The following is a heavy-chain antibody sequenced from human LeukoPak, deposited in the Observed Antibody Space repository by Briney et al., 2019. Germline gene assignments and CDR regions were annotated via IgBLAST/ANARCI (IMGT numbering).Heavy chain of an antibody. D-gene: IGHD3-22*01. V-gene: IGHV3-74*01. Sequence: GGSLRLSCAASGFTFSSYWMHWVRQAPGKGLVWVSRINSDGSSTSYADSVKGRFTISRDNAKNTLYLQMSSLRAEDTAVYYCARAGGYYYFDYWGQGTLVTVSS. J-gene: IGHJ4*02. CDR3: ARAGGYYYFDY. CDR1: GFTFSSYW. CDR2: INSDGSST.